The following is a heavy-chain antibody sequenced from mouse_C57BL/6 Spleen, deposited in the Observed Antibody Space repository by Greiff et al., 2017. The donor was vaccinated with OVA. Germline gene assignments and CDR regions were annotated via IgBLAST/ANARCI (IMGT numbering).Heavy chain of an antibody. CDR3: AGRLGRGGFDY. J-gene: IGHJ2*01. V-gene: IGHV1-64*01. CDR1: GYTFTSYW. D-gene: IGHD4-1*01. Sequence: QVQLQQPGAELVKPGASVKLSCKASGYTFTSYWMHWVKQRPGQGLEWIGMIHPNSGSTNYNEKFKSKATLTADKSSSPAYMQLSSLTSEDSAVYYCAGRLGRGGFDYWGQGTTLTVSS. CDR2: IHPNSGST.